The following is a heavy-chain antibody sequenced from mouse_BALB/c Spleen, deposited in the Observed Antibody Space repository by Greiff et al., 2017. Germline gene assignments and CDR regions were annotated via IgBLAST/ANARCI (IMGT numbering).Heavy chain of an antibody. CDR3: AIYYDYDDYAMDY. V-gene: IGHV3-6*02. CDR1: GYSITSGYS. D-gene: IGHD2-4*01. Sequence: VQLQQSGPDLVKPSQSLSLTCTVTGYSITSGYSWHWIRQFPGNKLEWMGYISYDGSNNYNPSLKNRISITRDTSKNQFFLKLNSVTTEDTATYYCAIYYDYDDYAMDYWGQGTSVTVSS. CDR2: ISYDGSN. J-gene: IGHJ4*01.